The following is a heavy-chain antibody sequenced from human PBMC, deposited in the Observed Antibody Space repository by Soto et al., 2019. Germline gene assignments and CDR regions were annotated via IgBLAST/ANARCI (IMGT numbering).Heavy chain of an antibody. CDR3: ARDNGGGFGRMAF. CDR1: GGSISRGGYS. V-gene: IGHV4-31*11. CDR2: IYYSGST. Sequence: SETLSLTCAVSGGSISRGGYSWSWIRQHQGKGLEWIGYIYYSGSTYYNPSLKSRVTISVDTSKNQFSLKLSSVTAADTAVYYCARDNGGGFGRMAFWGRRTSVIGS. J-gene: IGHJ6*02. D-gene: IGHD5-12*01.